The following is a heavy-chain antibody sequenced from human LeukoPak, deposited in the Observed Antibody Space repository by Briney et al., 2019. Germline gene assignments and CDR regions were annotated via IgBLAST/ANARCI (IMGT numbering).Heavy chain of an antibody. CDR3: AKEYDSGGYGANFDY. V-gene: IGHV3-30*18. J-gene: IGHJ4*02. CDR2: ISYDGSNK. D-gene: IGHD3-10*01. CDR1: GFTFSSYG. Sequence: GGSLRLSCAASGFTFSSYGMHWVRQAPGKGLEWVAVISYDGSNKYYADSVKGRFTISRDNSKNTLYLQMNSLRAEDTAVYYCAKEYDSGGYGANFDYWGQGTLVAVSS.